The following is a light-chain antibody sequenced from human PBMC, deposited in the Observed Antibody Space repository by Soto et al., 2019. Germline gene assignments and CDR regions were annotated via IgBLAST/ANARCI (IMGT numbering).Light chain of an antibody. J-gene: IGKJ2*01. CDR3: QQYDNLPYT. CDR2: DAS. Sequence: DIQMTQSPSSLSASVGDRVTITCQASQAITNYLNWYQQKPGKAPELLIHDASNLETGVPSRFSGSGSGTDFTFTISSLRAEDIATYYCQQYDNLPYTFGQGTKLEIK. CDR1: QAITNY. V-gene: IGKV1-33*01.